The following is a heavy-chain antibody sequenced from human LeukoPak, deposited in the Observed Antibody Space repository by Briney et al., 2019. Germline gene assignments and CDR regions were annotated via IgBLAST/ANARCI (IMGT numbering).Heavy chain of an antibody. CDR1: GFTFSTYV. CDR2: ISGSGGSS. CDR3: ANSFCSGTSCHGGFDY. J-gene: IGHJ4*02. Sequence: GGSLRLSCAASGFTFSTYVISWVRQAPGKGVEGVSAISGSGGSSYYADSVKGRFTISRDNAKNTVYLQMNSLRAEDAALYYCANSFCSGTSCHGGFDYWGQGTLVTVSS. D-gene: IGHD2-2*01. V-gene: IGHV3-23*01.